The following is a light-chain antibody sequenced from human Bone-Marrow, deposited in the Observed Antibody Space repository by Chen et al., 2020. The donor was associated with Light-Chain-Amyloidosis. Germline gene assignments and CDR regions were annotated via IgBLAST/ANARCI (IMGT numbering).Light chain of an antibody. Sequence: EIVLTQSPATLSLSPGERATLSCRASQSISNSLAWYQQKPGQAPRLLIYGSSSRATGIPDRFTGSGSGTDFTLTINRLEPEDFAMYYCQQYGTSPLTFGGGTKVEIK. CDR3: QQYGTSPLT. CDR1: QSISNS. V-gene: IGKV3-20*01. J-gene: IGKJ4*01. CDR2: GSS.